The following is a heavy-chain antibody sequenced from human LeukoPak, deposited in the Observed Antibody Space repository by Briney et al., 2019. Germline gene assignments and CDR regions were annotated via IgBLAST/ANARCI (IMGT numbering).Heavy chain of an antibody. D-gene: IGHD3-22*01. Sequence: PSETLSLTCTVSGGSISSGDYYWSWIRQPPGKGLEWIGYIYYSGSTYYNPSLKSRVTISVDTSKNQFSLKLSSVTAADTAVYYCASRTYYYDSSVNVVAFDIWGQGTMVTVSS. CDR2: IYYSGST. CDR3: ASRTYYYDSSVNVVAFDI. J-gene: IGHJ3*02. CDR1: GGSISSGDYY. V-gene: IGHV4-30-4*01.